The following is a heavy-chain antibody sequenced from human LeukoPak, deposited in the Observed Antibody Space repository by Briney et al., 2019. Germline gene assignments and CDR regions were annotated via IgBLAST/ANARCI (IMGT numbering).Heavy chain of an antibody. Sequence: PSETLSLTCTVSGGSISSYYWSWIRQPPGKGLEWIGYIYYSGSTNYNPSLKSRFTISVDTSKNQFSLKLTSVTAADTAVYYCARGAADRNNYYYYIDVWGKGTTVTVSS. CDR1: GGSISSYY. CDR2: IYYSGST. V-gene: IGHV4-59*12. CDR3: ARGAADRNNYYYYIDV. D-gene: IGHD1/OR15-1a*01. J-gene: IGHJ6*03.